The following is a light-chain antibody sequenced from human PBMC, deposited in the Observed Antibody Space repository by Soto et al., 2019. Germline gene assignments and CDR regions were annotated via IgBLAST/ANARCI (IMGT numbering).Light chain of an antibody. V-gene: IGLV2-23*02. CDR3: CSYAGSRTRV. J-gene: IGLJ3*02. Sequence: QSAPIQPASVSASPGQSITISCTGTSSDVGLFNLVSWYQHYPDKAPKLILYEVNKWPSGISHRFSGSKSGNTASLTISGLQADDEARYYCCSYAGSRTRVFGGGPQVTVL. CDR1: SSDVGLFNL. CDR2: EVN.